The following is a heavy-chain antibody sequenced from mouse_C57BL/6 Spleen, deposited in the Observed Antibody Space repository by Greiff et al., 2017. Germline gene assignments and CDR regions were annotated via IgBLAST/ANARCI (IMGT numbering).Heavy chain of an antibody. Sequence: QVQLQQSGPGLVQPSQSLSITCTVSGFSLTTYGVHWVRQSPGKGLEWLGVIWSGGNTDSNASFISRLSISKDNSKSQVFFKMNSLQADDTAIYYCARNERVAPTGDWGPGTTLTVSS. J-gene: IGHJ2*01. CDR2: IWSGGNT. D-gene: IGHD1-1*02. CDR3: ARNERVAPTGD. CDR1: GFSLTTYG. V-gene: IGHV2-2*01.